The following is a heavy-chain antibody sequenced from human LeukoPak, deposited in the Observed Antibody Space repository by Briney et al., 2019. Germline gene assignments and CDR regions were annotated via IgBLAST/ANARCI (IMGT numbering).Heavy chain of an antibody. Sequence: PSETLSLTCTVSGGSISSGGYYWSWIRQPPGKGLEWIGYTYHSGSTYYNPSLKSRVTISVDRSKNQFSLKLSSVTAADTAVYYCARVFGSDDFWSGYPDYWGQGTLVTVSS. J-gene: IGHJ4*02. CDR2: TYHSGST. D-gene: IGHD3-3*01. V-gene: IGHV4-30-2*01. CDR3: ARVFGSDDFWSGYPDY. CDR1: GGSISSGGYY.